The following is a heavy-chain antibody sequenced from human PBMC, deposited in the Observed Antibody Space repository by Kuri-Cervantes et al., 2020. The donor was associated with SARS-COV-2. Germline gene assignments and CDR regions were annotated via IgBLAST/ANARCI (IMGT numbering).Heavy chain of an antibody. CDR1: GGSISSHY. Sequence: GSLRLSCTVSGGSISSHYWSWIRQPPGKGLEWIGYIYYSGSTNYNPSLKSRVTISVDTSKNQFSLKLSSVTVADTAVYYCTPMDKRGWLDPWGQGILVTVSS. CDR3: TPMDKRGWLDP. J-gene: IGHJ5*02. V-gene: IGHV4-59*11. D-gene: IGHD5-18*01. CDR2: IYYSGST.